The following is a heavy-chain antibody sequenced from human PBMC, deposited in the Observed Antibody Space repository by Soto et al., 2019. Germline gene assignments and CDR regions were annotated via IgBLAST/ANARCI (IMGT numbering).Heavy chain of an antibody. V-gene: IGHV4-30-4*01. CDR2: IYYSGST. Sequence: SETLSLTCTVSGGSISSGDYYWSWIRQPPGKRLEWIGYIYYSGSTYYNPSLKSRVTISVDTSKNQFSLKLSSVTAADTAVDYCARTTHSLRITGYFDWSRQPYYFDYWGQGTLVTVSS. J-gene: IGHJ4*02. D-gene: IGHD3-9*01. CDR1: GGSISSGDYY. CDR3: ARTTHSLRITGYFDWSRQPYYFDY.